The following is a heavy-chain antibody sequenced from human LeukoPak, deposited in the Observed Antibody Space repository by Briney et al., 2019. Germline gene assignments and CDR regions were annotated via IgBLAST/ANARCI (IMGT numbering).Heavy chain of an antibody. J-gene: IGHJ5*02. D-gene: IGHD1/OR15-1a*01. CDR3: ATGPTA. CDR2: ISYDGSNK. CDR1: GFTFSSYA. V-gene: IGHV3-30*04. Sequence: PGGSLRFSCAASGFTFSSYAMHWVRQAPGKGLEWVAVISYDGSNKYYADSVKGRFTISRDNSKNTLYLQMNSLRADDTAVYYCATGPTAWGQGTLVTVSS.